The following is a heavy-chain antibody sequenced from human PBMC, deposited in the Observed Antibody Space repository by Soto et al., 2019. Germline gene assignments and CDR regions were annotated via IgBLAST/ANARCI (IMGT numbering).Heavy chain of an antibody. J-gene: IGHJ6*02. Sequence: ASVKVSCKASGGTFSSYDISWVRQAPGQGLEWMGGIIPIFGTANYAQKFQGRVTITADESTSTAYMELSSLRSEDTAVYYCARDLAIFGVVIYYGMDVWGQGTTVTVSS. CDR3: ARDLAIFGVVIYYGMDV. CDR1: GGTFSSYD. V-gene: IGHV1-69*13. CDR2: IIPIFGTA. D-gene: IGHD3-3*01.